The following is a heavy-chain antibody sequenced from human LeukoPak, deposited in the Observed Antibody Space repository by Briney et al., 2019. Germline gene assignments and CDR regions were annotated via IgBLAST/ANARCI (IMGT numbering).Heavy chain of an antibody. Sequence: GGSLRLSCAASGFTFSSYWMHWLRQAPGKGLVWVSRTNSDGSSTSYADSVKGRFTISRDNAKNTLYLQMNSLRAEDTAVYYCARGSGSSYLYNYYYYMDVWGKGTTVTISS. CDR3: ARGSGSSYLYNYYYYMDV. J-gene: IGHJ6*03. D-gene: IGHD3-10*01. V-gene: IGHV3-74*01. CDR2: TNSDGSST. CDR1: GFTFSSYW.